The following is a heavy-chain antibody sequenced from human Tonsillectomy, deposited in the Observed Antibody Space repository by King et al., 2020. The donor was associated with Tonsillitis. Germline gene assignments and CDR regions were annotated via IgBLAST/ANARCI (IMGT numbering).Heavy chain of an antibody. CDR2: IYYSGST. CDR1: GGSISSGGYS. Sequence: LQLQESGPGLVKPSQTLSLTCAVSGGSISSGGYSWSWIRQPPGKGLEWIGYIYYSGSTYYNPSLKSRVTISVDTSKNQFSLKLSSVTAADTAVYYCARGVAYGDYPDYWGQGTLVTVSS. V-gene: IGHV4-30-4*07. J-gene: IGHJ4*02. D-gene: IGHD4-17*01. CDR3: ARGVAYGDYPDY.